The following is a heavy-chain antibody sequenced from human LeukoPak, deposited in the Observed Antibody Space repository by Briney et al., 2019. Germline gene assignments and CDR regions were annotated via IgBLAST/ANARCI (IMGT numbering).Heavy chain of an antibody. V-gene: IGHV4-34*01. Sequence: SETLSLTCAVYGGSFSGYYWSWIRQPPGKGLEWIGEINHSGSTNYNPSLKSRVTISVDTSKNQFSLKLSSVTAADTAVYYCARATPNYDFWSGYYTNWFDPWGQGTLVTVSS. CDR1: GGSFSGYY. J-gene: IGHJ5*02. CDR2: INHSGST. CDR3: ARATPNYDFWSGYYTNWFDP. D-gene: IGHD3-3*01.